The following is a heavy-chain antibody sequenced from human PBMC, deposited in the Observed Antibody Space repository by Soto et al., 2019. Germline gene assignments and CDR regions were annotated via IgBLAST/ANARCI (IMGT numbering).Heavy chain of an antibody. Sequence: EVQLLESGGGLVQPGGSLRLSCAASGFTFSSYAMSWVRQAPGKGLEWVSAISGSGGSTYYADSVKGRFTISRDNSKKTLYLEMNRPKAEEKAVNYRAKGVGGISMVVGVILFDHWGPGTLVNVSS. D-gene: IGHD3-22*01. CDR3: AKGVGGISMVVGVILFDH. CDR2: ISGSGGST. CDR1: GFTFSSYA. V-gene: IGHV3-23*01. J-gene: IGHJ4*02.